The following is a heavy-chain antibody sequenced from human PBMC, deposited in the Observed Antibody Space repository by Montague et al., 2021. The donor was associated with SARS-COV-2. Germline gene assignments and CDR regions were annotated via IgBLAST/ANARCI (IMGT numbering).Heavy chain of an antibody. D-gene: IGHD3/OR15-3a*01. V-gene: IGHV3-7*01. J-gene: IGHJ4*02. Sequence: SLRLSCAASGFTFSRFWMSWVRQAPGKGLQWVANINQDETAKTYVDSVKGRFTISRDNAKNSLILQMNSLKDEDTAVYYCARSPRGSGTGWLDYWGQGTLVTVSS. CDR2: INQDETAK. CDR1: GFTFSRFW. CDR3: ARSPRGSGTGWLDY.